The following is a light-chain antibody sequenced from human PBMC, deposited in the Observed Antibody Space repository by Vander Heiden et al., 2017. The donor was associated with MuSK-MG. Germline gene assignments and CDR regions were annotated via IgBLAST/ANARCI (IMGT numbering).Light chain of an antibody. CDR1: QSVSSTF. CDR3: HLYGNSPLT. CDR2: GAS. J-gene: IGKJ5*01. V-gene: IGKV3-20*01. Sequence: GTRSSPPGERATLSCRASQSVSSTFLAWYQQKPGQAPRLLIFGASISFTGIPDRSSGTGSGTYFALTISIMIVKDLAVYYCHLYGNSPLTSGEGTRLEIK.